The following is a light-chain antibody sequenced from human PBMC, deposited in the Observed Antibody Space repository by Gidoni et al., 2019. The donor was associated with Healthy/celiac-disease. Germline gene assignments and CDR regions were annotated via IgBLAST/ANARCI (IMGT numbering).Light chain of an antibody. J-gene: IGKJ4*01. CDR2: DAS. Sequence: EIVFTQSPATLSLSPGERATLSCRASQSVSSYLAWYQQKTVQAPRLLIYDASNRATGIPARFSGSGSGTDFTLTISSLEPEDFAVYYCQQRSNLPLTFGGGTKVEIK. CDR1: QSVSSY. CDR3: QQRSNLPLT. V-gene: IGKV3-11*01.